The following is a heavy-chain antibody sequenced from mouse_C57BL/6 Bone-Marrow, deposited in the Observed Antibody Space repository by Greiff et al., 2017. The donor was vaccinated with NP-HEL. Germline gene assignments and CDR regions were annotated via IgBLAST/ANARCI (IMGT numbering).Heavy chain of an antibody. CDR3: ARDEVLL. CDR2: ISDGGSYT. Sequence: EVKVVESGGGLVKPGGSLKLSCAASGFTFSSYAMSWVRQTPEKRLEWVATISDGGSYTYYPDNVKGRFTISRDNAKNNLYLQMSHLKSEDTAMYYCARDEVLLWGQGTLVTVSA. D-gene: IGHD2-1*01. CDR1: GFTFSSYA. V-gene: IGHV5-4*01. J-gene: IGHJ3*01.